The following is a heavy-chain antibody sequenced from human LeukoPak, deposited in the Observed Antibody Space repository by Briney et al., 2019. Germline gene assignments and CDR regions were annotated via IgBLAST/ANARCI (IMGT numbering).Heavy chain of an antibody. J-gene: IGHJ4*02. CDR1: GFTFSSYS. CDR3: ARDRVEYSISSVPVVY. Sequence: PGGSLRLSCAASGFTFSSYSMNWVRQAPVKGLEWVSYISSSSSTIYYADSVKGRFTISRDNAKNSLYLQMNSLRAEDTAVYYCARDRVEYSISSVPVVYWGQGTLVTVSS. D-gene: IGHD6-6*01. CDR2: ISSSSSTI. V-gene: IGHV3-48*01.